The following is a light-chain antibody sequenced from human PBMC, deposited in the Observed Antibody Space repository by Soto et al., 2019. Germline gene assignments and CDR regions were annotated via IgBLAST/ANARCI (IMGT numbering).Light chain of an antibody. CDR2: AAS. V-gene: IGKV3-20*01. Sequence: DIVLTQSPGTLSLSPGERATLSCRSSQSVSKWYVAWYQVKPGQAPRLLIYAASNRATGIPARFSGSGSGTDFTLTISSLQPEDFATYYCQQYNSSPWTFGQGTKVDIK. CDR1: QSVSKWY. J-gene: IGKJ1*01. CDR3: QQYNSSPWT.